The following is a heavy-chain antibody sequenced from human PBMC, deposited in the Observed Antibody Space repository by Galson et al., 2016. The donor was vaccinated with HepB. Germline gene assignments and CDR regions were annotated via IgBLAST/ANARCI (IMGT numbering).Heavy chain of an antibody. Sequence: LRLSCAASGFAFSSYDMNWVRQAPGKGLEWVSIISANGEAAYYTDSVKGRFTISRDNSKNTLFLQMGSLRAEDTAVYYCARRAELALGDFWFFFGMDVWGQGTTVTVSS. CDR3: ARRAELALGDFWFFFGMDV. J-gene: IGHJ6*02. D-gene: IGHD3-3*01. CDR1: GFAFSSYD. V-gene: IGHV3-23*01. CDR2: ISANGEAA.